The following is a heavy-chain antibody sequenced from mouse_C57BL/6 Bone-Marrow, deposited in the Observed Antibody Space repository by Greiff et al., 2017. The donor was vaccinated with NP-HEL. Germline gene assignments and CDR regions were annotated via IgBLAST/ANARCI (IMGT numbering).Heavy chain of an antibody. CDR2: IDPNSGGT. Sequence: QVQLQQPGAELVKPGASVKLSCKASGYTFTSYWMHWVKQRPGRGLEWIGRIDPNSGGTKYNEKFKSKATMTVNKPSSTAYMQLSSLTSEDSAVYYCARWGIYDGYYLAWFAYWGQGTLVTVSA. CDR1: GYTFTSYW. V-gene: IGHV1-72*01. CDR3: ARWGIYDGYYLAWFAY. D-gene: IGHD2-3*01. J-gene: IGHJ3*01.